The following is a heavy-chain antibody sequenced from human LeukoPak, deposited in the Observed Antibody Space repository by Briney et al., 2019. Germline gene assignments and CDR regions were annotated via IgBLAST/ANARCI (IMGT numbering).Heavy chain of an antibody. J-gene: IGHJ2*01. Sequence: SETLSLTCAVYGGSFSGYYWSWIRQPPGKGLEWIAEINHSGSTNYNPSLKSRATISVDTSKNQFSLKLSSVTAADTAVYYCARPPRPKQLGEDWRYFDLWGRGTLVTVSS. CDR3: ARPPRPKQLGEDWRYFDL. V-gene: IGHV4-34*01. D-gene: IGHD6-6*01. CDR1: GGSFSGYY. CDR2: INHSGST.